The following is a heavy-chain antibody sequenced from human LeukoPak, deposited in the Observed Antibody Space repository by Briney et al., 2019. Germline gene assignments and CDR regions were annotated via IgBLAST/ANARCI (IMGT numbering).Heavy chain of an antibody. CDR3: AKDRVLRFLEWFPQGYFDY. Sequence: PGRSLRLSCAASGFTFSSYAMHWVRQAPGKGLEWVAVISYDGSNKYYADSVKGRFTISRDNSKNTLYLQMNSLRAEDTAVYYCAKDRVLRFLEWFPQGYFDYWGQGTLVTVSS. V-gene: IGHV3-30*04. CDR1: GFTFSSYA. CDR2: ISYDGSNK. J-gene: IGHJ4*02. D-gene: IGHD3-3*01.